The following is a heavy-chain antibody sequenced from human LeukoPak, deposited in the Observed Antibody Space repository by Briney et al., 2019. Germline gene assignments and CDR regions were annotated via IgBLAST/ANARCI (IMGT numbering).Heavy chain of an antibody. CDR3: ARGLDFWSGYYTAGHFDC. CDR1: GGSISSYY. Sequence: SETLSLTCTVSGGSISSYYWSWIRQPPGKGLEWIGYIYYSGSTNYNPSLKSRVTISVDTSKNQFSLKLSSVTAADTAVYYCARGLDFWSGYYTAGHFDCWGQGTLVTVSS. D-gene: IGHD3-3*01. V-gene: IGHV4-59*01. CDR2: IYYSGST. J-gene: IGHJ4*02.